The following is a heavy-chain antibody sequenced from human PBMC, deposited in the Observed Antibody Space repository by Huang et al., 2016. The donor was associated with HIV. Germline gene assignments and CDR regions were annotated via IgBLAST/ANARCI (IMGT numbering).Heavy chain of an antibody. CDR1: GGSIRRDNYY. CDR3: ARLPGSITMIRGVITDPY. D-gene: IGHD3-10*01. CDR2: ICYSWST. V-gene: IGHV4-39*02. J-gene: IGHJ4*02. Sequence: QLQLQESGPGLVKPSETLSLTCTVSGGSIRRDNYYWGWIRQHPGKGLEWIGRICYSWSTYSDPSLKRRVTITVDTSKNHFSLRMRSVTAADTAVYYCARLPGSITMIRGVITDPYWGQGTLVTVSS.